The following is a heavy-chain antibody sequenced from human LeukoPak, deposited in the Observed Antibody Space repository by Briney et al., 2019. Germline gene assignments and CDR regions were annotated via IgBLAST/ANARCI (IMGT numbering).Heavy chain of an antibody. CDR2: ISYDGSNK. V-gene: IGHV3-30*04. CDR3: ARPGYCSSTSCYNRDWFDP. CDR1: GFTFNSYA. Sequence: PGGSLRLSCAASGFTFNSYAMHWVRQAPGKGLEWVAVISYDGSNKYYADSVKGRFTISRDNSKNTLHLQMNSLRAEDTAVYYCARPGYCSSTSCYNRDWFDPWGQGTLVTVSS. D-gene: IGHD2-2*02. J-gene: IGHJ5*02.